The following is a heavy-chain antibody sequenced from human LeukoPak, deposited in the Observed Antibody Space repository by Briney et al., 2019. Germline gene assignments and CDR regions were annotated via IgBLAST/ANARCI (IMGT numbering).Heavy chain of an antibody. CDR2: IYHSGST. J-gene: IGHJ1*01. CDR3: ARGGAARLHFQN. D-gene: IGHD6-6*01. V-gene: IGHV4-59*01. Sequence: SETLSLTCTVSGGSISTYYCNWIRQPPGKGLEWIGYIYHSGSTNYNPSLQSRVTISVDTSKNQFSLNLNSVTAADTAVYYCARGGAARLHFQNWGQGTLVTVSS. CDR1: GGSISTYY.